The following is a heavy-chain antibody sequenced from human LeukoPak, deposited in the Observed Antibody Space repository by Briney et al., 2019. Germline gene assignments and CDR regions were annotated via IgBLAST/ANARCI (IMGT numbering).Heavy chain of an antibody. D-gene: IGHD5-12*01. J-gene: IGHJ4*02. Sequence: ASVKVSCKASGYSFTSYGISWVRQAPGQGLEWMGWISAYNGNTNYAQKFQGRVTMTTDTSTSTAYMELRSLRSDDTAVYYCALMVATGAPDYWGQGTLVTVSS. CDR2: ISAYNGNT. CDR3: ALMVATGAPDY. CDR1: GYSFTSYG. V-gene: IGHV1-18*01.